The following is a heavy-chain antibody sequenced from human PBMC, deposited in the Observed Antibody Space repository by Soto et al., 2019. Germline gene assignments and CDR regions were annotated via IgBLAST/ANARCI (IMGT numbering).Heavy chain of an antibody. CDR1: GGSISSYY. J-gene: IGHJ6*02. V-gene: IGHV4-59*01. Sequence: SETLSLTCTVSGGSISSYYWGWIRQPPGKGLEWIGYIYYSGSTNYNPSLKSRVTISVDTSKNQFSLKLSSVTAADTAVYYCARGGGYSSTSYYYYGMDVWGQGTTVTVSS. D-gene: IGHD5-18*01. CDR2: IYYSGST. CDR3: ARGGGYSSTSYYYYGMDV.